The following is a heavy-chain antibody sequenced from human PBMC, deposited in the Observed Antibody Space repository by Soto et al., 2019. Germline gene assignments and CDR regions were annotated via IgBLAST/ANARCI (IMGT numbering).Heavy chain of an antibody. Sequence: QVQLVQSGAEVKKSGASVKVSCKASGYTFTGYYIHWVRQAPGQGLEWMGETSPNSGGTKYAQKFQGRVTMTRDTSITAVYMDLSNLSPDDPAVYYCGKGRSGDVDIFYWGQGTLVTVYS. J-gene: IGHJ4*02. CDR1: GYTFTGYY. CDR2: TSPNSGGT. V-gene: IGHV1-2*02. CDR3: GKGRSGDVDIFY. D-gene: IGHD3-3*02.